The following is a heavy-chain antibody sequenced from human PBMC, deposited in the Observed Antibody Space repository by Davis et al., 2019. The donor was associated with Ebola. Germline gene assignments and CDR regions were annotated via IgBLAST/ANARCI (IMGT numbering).Heavy chain of an antibody. Sequence: GESLKISCKGSGYSFTSYWITWVRQVPGKGLEWMGRIDPSDSYTNYSPSFQGHVTISADKSISTAYLQWSSLKASDTAMYYCARIYSSSWFSFDYWGQGTLVTVSS. D-gene: IGHD6-13*01. CDR1: GYSFTSYW. CDR3: ARIYSSSWFSFDY. J-gene: IGHJ4*02. CDR2: IDPSDSYT. V-gene: IGHV5-10-1*01.